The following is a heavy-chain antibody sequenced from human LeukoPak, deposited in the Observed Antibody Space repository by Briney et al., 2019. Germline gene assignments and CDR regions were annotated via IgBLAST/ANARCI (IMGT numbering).Heavy chain of an antibody. V-gene: IGHV3-15*01. Sequence: GGSLRLSCAASGFTLSNAWMGWVRQAPGKELEWIGRIKSKTDGGTTDYAAPVKGRLTISRDDSKNTLYLQLNSLKSDDTAEYYCTTDRGIAARPLFDFWGQGILVTVSS. J-gene: IGHJ4*02. CDR1: GFTLSNAW. CDR2: IKSKTDGGTT. CDR3: TTDRGIAARPLFDF. D-gene: IGHD6-6*01.